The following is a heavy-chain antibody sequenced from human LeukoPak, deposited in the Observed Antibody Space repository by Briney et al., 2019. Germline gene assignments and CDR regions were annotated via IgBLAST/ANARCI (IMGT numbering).Heavy chain of an antibody. CDR3: ARGTPLYCGDDCYSGTFDY. Sequence: GGSLRLSCAASGFTFSSYAMHWVRQAPGKGLEWVAVISYDGSNKYYADSVKGRFTISRDNSKNTLYLQMNSLRAEDTAVYYCARGTPLYCGDDCYSGTFDYWGQGTLVTVSS. V-gene: IGHV3-30*04. CDR1: GFTFSSYA. J-gene: IGHJ4*02. D-gene: IGHD2-21*02. CDR2: ISYDGSNK.